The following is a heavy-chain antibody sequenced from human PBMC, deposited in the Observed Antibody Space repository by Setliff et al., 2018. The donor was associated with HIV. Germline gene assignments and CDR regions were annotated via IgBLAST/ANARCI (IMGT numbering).Heavy chain of an antibody. CDR3: ARIDGEAADTNY. D-gene: IGHD6-13*01. Sequence: PSETLSLTCVVSGNSISSGDYWGWVRQPPGKGLEWIGSTYHTGSTYYNPSLKGRVTISVDTSKNQFSLKLTSLTAADTAVYYCARIDGEAADTNYWGQGTLVTVSS. V-gene: IGHV4-38-2*01. J-gene: IGHJ4*02. CDR1: GNSISSGDY. CDR2: TYHTGST.